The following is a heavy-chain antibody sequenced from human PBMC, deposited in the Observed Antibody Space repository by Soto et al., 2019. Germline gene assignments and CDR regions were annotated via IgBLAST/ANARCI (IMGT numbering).Heavy chain of an antibody. V-gene: IGHV1-2*02. CDR3: ARAPDDFDY. J-gene: IGHJ4*02. Sequence: QVQLVQSGAEVKKPGASVNVSCKASGYTFTGYYLDWGRRAPGQGLEWMGWSKPNSAGTNYAQKFKGRVTMTRDTSISTACMELSRLRSDDTAVYYAARAPDDFDYWGQGTLVTVSS. CDR1: GYTFTGYY. CDR2: SKPNSAGT.